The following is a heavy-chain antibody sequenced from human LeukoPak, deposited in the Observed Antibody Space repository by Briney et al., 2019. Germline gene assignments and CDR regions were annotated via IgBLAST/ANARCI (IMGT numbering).Heavy chain of an antibody. CDR2: IKQDGSEK. CDR3: ARIILSSLSYYFDY. J-gene: IGHJ4*02. Sequence: GGSLRLSCAASGLTFSSYWMSWVRQAPGKGLEWVANIKQDGSEKYYVDSVKGRFTISRDNAKNSLYLQMNRLRVEDTAVYYCARIILSSLSYYFDYWGQGTLVTVSS. V-gene: IGHV3-7*01. CDR1: GLTFSSYW.